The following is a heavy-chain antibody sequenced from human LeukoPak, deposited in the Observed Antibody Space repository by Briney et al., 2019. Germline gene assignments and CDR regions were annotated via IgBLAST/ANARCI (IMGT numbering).Heavy chain of an antibody. CDR3: ARDGSTTRYYSLDY. Sequence: SETLSLTCTVSGGSIRSYYWSWIRQPAGKGLESIGRIYSSGTTNYNPSLKSRVTMSVDMSTNQFSLRLSSVTAADTAIYYCARDGSTTRYYSLDYWGQGILVTVSS. V-gene: IGHV4-4*07. D-gene: IGHD1-26*01. CDR1: GGSIRSYY. J-gene: IGHJ4*02. CDR2: IYSSGTT.